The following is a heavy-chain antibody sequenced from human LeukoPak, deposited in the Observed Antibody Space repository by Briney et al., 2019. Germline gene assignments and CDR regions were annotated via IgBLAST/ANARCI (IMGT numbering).Heavy chain of an antibody. CDR3: ARGNIVVVVAASYYYYYMDV. J-gene: IGHJ6*03. Sequence: SETLSLTCAVYGGSFSGYYWSWIRQPPGKGLEWIGKINHSGSTNYNPSLKSRVTISVDTSKNQFSLKLSSVTAADTAVYYCARGNIVVVVAASYYYYYMDVWGKGTTVTVSS. D-gene: IGHD2-15*01. CDR1: GGSFSGYY. CDR2: INHSGST. V-gene: IGHV4-34*01.